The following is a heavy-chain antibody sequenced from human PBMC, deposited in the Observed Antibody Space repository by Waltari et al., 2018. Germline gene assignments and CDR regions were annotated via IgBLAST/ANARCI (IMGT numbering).Heavy chain of an antibody. V-gene: IGHV1-46*01. Sequence: QVQLVQSGAEAKKPGASVQVSCKASGYTFPSFYMPWVVQAPGQGLEWMGIINPSGGSTSYAQKFQGRVTMTRDTSTSTVYMELSSLRSEDTAVYYCARDELGYSSSWYDYWGQGTLVTVSS. CDR1: GYTFPSFY. J-gene: IGHJ4*02. CDR2: INPSGGST. D-gene: IGHD6-13*01. CDR3: ARDELGYSSSWYDY.